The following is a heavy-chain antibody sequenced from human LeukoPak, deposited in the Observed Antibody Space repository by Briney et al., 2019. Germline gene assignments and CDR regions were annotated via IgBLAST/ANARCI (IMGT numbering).Heavy chain of an antibody. CDR3: ARDGKYCSAGCTSHSYSYGLDV. Sequence: PGGSLRLSCAASGFSFSNHGIHWVRQAPGKGLEWVSIIWYDGSNKYYADSVKGRFTISRDDSKNTVYLQMNSLRAGDTSVYYCARDGKYCSAGCTSHSYSYGLDVWGQGTTVTVSS. J-gene: IGHJ6*02. D-gene: IGHD2-15*01. CDR2: IWYDGSNK. V-gene: IGHV3-33*01. CDR1: GFSFSNHG.